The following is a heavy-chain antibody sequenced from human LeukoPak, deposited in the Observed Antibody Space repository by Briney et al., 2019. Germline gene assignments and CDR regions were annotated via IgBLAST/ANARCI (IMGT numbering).Heavy chain of an antibody. Sequence: QPGGSLRLSCAASGFTFSSFCMSWVRQAPGKGLEWVANIKQDGSEKYYVDSVKGRFTISRDNAKNSLYLQMNSLRAEDTAVYYCARAIYDFLTGYHIYYYYMDVWGKGTTVTVSS. J-gene: IGHJ6*03. CDR2: IKQDGSEK. CDR3: ARAIYDFLTGYHIYYYYMDV. CDR1: GFTFSSFC. D-gene: IGHD3-9*01. V-gene: IGHV3-7*01.